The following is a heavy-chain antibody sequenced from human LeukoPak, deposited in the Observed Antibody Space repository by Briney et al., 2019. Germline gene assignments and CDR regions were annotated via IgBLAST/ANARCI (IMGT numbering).Heavy chain of an antibody. CDR2: TYYRSKWYN. Sequence: SQTLSLTCAISGDSVSSNSAAWNWIRQSPSRGLEWLGRTYYRSKWYNDYAVSVKSRITINPDTSKNQFSLKLNSVTAADTAVYYCARSRLARLYGGNRRGAFDIWGQGTMVTVSS. J-gene: IGHJ3*02. V-gene: IGHV6-1*01. D-gene: IGHD4-23*01. CDR1: GDSVSSNSAA. CDR3: ARSRLARLYGGNRRGAFDI.